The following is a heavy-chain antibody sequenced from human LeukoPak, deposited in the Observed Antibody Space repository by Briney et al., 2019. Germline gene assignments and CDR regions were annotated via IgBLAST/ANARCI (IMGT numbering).Heavy chain of an antibody. CDR1: GGSISSGDYY. D-gene: IGHD5-12*01. J-gene: IGHJ4*02. V-gene: IGHV4-30-4*01. CDR2: IYYSGGT. CDR3: ARGRRVYSDYDTSNDY. Sequence: PSQTLSLTCTVTGGSISSGDYYWSWLRQPPGRGREWIGYIYYSGGTYYNPSLKSRVTISVDTSKIQFSLKLSSVTAADTAVYYCARGRRVYSDYDTSNDYWGQGTLVTVSS.